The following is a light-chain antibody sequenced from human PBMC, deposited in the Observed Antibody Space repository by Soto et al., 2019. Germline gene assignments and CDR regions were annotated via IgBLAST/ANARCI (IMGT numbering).Light chain of an antibody. J-gene: IGLJ2*01. CDR2: QVS. Sequence: QSALTQPASVSGSPGQSITISCTGTSSDVGGYNYVAWYHQHPGKAPKLLIFQVSNRPSGVSNRFSGSKSGNTASLTISGLQPEDEGTYYGSSYTSNSPLGIFGGGTKVTVL. CDR1: SSDVGGYNY. CDR3: SSYTSNSPLGI. V-gene: IGLV2-14*01.